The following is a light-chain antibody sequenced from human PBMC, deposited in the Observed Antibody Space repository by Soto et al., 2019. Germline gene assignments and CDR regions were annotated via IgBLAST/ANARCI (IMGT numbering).Light chain of an antibody. CDR3: LQDYNYPRT. V-gene: IGKV1-6*01. CDR1: QGIRND. J-gene: IGKJ1*01. Sequence: IQMTQSPSSLSASVGDSVTITCRASQGIRNDLAWYQQKPGKAPKLLIYVASILQSGVPSRFSGSGFGTDFTLTISSLRPEDFATYYCLQDYNYPRTFGQGTKVEVK. CDR2: VAS.